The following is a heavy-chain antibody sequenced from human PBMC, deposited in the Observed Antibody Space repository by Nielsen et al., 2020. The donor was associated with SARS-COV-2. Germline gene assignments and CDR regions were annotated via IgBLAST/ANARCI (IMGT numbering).Heavy chain of an antibody. V-gene: IGHV3-48*04. D-gene: IGHD3-22*01. CDR1: GFAFSGYS. J-gene: IGHJ4*02. CDR2: ISSGSSTM. Sequence: GGSLRLSCAASGFAFSGYSMNWVRQAPGKGLEWLSYISSGSSTMYYADSVKGRFIMSRDNARDTLSLQMNSLSVEDTAVYYCVRVRDDGHYYDTGPFDDWGQGALVTVSS. CDR3: VRVRDDGHYYDTGPFDD.